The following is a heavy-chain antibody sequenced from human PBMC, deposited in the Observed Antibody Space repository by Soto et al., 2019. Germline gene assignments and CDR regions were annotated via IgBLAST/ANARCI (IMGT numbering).Heavy chain of an antibody. CDR3: SRRAPEGFDP. V-gene: IGHV4-39*01. CDR2: LCYGGST. J-gene: IGHJ5*02. CDR1: GGSISRSSYC. Sequence: QLQLQESGPGLVKPSETLSLTCTVSGGSISRSSYCWGWIRQPPGKGLEWIGSLCYGGSTYYSPYLKSRVTISVETSKNQVSLNLSSVTASETAVYYCSRRAPEGFDPWGQGILVSISS.